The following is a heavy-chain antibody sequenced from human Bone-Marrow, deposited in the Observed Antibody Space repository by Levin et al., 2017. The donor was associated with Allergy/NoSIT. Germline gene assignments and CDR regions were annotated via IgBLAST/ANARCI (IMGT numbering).Heavy chain of an antibody. CDR2: IGSSGDT. CDR3: ASLTAAAGPNFFNY. J-gene: IGHJ4*02. Sequence: SETLSLTCTVSGGSLAMNNYYWAWIRQSPGKGLEWIASIGSSGDTYYNPSLQSRVAITIDTPKSQFSLRIISVTAADTAVYFGASLTAAAGPNFFNYWRQGTLVTVSS. CDR1: GGSLAMNNYY. D-gene: IGHD6-13*01. V-gene: IGHV4-39*01.